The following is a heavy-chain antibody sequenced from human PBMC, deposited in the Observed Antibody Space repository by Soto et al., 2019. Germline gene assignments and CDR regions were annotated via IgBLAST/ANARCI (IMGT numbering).Heavy chain of an antibody. Sequence: QVQLQESGPGLVKPSGTLSLTCAVSGGSITSSNWWSWFRQPPGKGLEWIGEIYHSGSTNYNPSLKRRVTISVDTSKNQFSLKLSSLAAADTAVYYWARGHGDLDYWGQGTLVTVSS. CDR3: ARGHGDLDY. J-gene: IGHJ4*02. CDR2: IYHSGST. V-gene: IGHV4-4*02. D-gene: IGHD4-17*01. CDR1: GGSITSSNW.